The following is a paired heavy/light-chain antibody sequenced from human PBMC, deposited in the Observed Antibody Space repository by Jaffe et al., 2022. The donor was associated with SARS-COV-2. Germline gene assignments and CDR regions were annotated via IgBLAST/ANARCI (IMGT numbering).Heavy chain of an antibody. V-gene: IGHV2-5*02. J-gene: IGHJ4*02. CDR1: GFSLSTSAVG. CDR2: IYWDDDH. Sequence: QITLKESGPTLVKPTQTLTLTCTFSGFSLSTSAVGVGWIRQPPGKALEWLALIYWDDDHRYSPSLKTRLTVTKDTSKNQVVLTMTNMDPVDTATYYCAHIVGAGNSGMFDYWGQGTLVTVSS. D-gene: IGHD6-13*01. CDR3: AHIVGAGNSGMFDY.
Light chain of an antibody. J-gene: IGKJ1*01. V-gene: IGKV4-1*01. CDR1: QSVLYSSNNQNY. Sequence: DIVMTQSPDSLAVSLGERATINCKSSQSVLYSSNNQNYLAWYQQKPGQPPRLLIYWASTRESGVPDRFSGGGSGTDFTLTISSLQAEDVAVYYCQQYYSTPWTFGQGTKVEIK. CDR2: WAS. CDR3: QQYYSTPWT.